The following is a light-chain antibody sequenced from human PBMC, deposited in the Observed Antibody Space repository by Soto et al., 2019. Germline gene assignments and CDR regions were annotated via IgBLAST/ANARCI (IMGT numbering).Light chain of an antibody. CDR2: AAS. CDR1: QGISND. Sequence: DIQMTQSPSSLSASVGDRVTITCRARQGISNDLAWYQQKPGKVPKLLIYAASTLQSGVPSRFSGSGSGPDFTLTISSLQPEDVATYYCQKYNSAPRTCGQGTKVEIK. CDR3: QKYNSAPRT. V-gene: IGKV1-27*01. J-gene: IGKJ1*01.